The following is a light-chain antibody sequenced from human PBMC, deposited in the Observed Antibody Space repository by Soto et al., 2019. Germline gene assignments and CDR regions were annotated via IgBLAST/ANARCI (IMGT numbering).Light chain of an antibody. Sequence: ERVLPDARPTLSVIPPHGRYLXSRASQSVSSNLAWYQQKPGQAPSLLIYDISARATGIPTRFSGSGSGTEFTLTISSLQSEDFAVYYCQQYNDWPLTFGGGTKVDIK. CDR2: DIS. V-gene: IGKV3D-15*01. CDR1: QSVSSN. CDR3: QQYNDWPLT. J-gene: IGKJ4*01.